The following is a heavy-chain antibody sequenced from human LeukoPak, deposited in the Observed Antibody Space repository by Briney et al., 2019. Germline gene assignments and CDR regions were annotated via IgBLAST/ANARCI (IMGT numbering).Heavy chain of an antibody. Sequence: GGSLRLSCAVSGFTFSSYTMNWVRQAPGKGLEWVAAISSSSRDIFYADSVKGRFSISRDNAKNSLYLQMNSLRAEDTALYYCAKEYYGSGSYLDYWGQGTLVTVSS. CDR3: AKEYYGSGSYLDY. CDR1: GFTFSSYT. CDR2: ISSSSRDI. D-gene: IGHD3-10*01. J-gene: IGHJ4*02. V-gene: IGHV3-21*04.